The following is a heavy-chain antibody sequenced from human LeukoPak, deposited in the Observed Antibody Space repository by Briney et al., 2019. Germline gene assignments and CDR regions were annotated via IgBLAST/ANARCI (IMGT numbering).Heavy chain of an antibody. D-gene: IGHD6-13*01. Sequence: TSETLSLTCTVSGYSISSGYHWGWIRQPPGKGLEWIGSIYHSGSTYYNPSLKSRVTISVDTSKNQFSLKLSSVTAADTAVYYCARLVGIAAQEVKGWFDPWGQGTLVTVSS. J-gene: IGHJ5*02. V-gene: IGHV4-38-2*02. CDR2: IYHSGST. CDR3: ARLVGIAAQEVKGWFDP. CDR1: GYSISSGYH.